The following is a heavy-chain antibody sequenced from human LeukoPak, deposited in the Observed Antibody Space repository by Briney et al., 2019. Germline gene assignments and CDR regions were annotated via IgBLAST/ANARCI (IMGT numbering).Heavy chain of an antibody. V-gene: IGHV5-51*01. CDR1: GYNFTNYW. D-gene: IGHD2-8*01. CDR3: ARRMEKSGTFNF. CDR2: IYPGDSDT. Sequence: GAFLKISCKGSGYNFTNYWIAWVRQMPGQPLEWMGIIYPGDSDTRYSPSFQGQVTISADKSTSNASLQWSSLKASDTAMYYCARRMEKSGTFNFWGQGTMVTLFS. J-gene: IGHJ3*01.